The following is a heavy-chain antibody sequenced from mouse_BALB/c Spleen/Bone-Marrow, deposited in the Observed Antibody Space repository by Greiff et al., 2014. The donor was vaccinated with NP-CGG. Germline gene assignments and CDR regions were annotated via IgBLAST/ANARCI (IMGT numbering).Heavy chain of an antibody. D-gene: IGHD2-1*01. CDR1: GFTFTDYY. CDR2: IRNKANGYTT. Sequence: EVMLVESGGGLVQPGGSLRLSCATSGFTFTDYYMSWVRQPPGKALEWLGFIRNKANGYTTEYSASVKGRFTISRDNSQSILYLQMNTRRAEDSATYYCARDKNYGSYWYFDIWGAGTTVTVSS. J-gene: IGHJ1*01. CDR3: ARDKNYGSYWYFDI. V-gene: IGHV7-3*02.